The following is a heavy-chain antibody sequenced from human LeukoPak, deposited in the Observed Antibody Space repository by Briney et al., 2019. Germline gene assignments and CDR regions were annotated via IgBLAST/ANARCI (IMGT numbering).Heavy chain of an antibody. V-gene: IGHV3-53*01. Sequence: GGSLRLSCAASGFTVSSNYMSWVRQAPGKGLEWVSVIYSGGSTYYADSVKGRFTISRDNSKNTLYLQMNSLRAEDTAVYYCASPGLSSGYYLPFDYWGQGTLVTVSS. CDR3: ASPGLSSGYYLPFDY. J-gene: IGHJ4*02. D-gene: IGHD3-22*01. CDR1: GFTVSSNY. CDR2: IYSGGST.